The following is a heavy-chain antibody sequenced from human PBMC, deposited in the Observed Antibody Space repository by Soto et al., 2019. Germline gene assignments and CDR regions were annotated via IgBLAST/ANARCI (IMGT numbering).Heavy chain of an antibody. CDR3: ASLPTTVTSAFDI. Sequence: PSETLSLTCTVSGGSISSSSYYWGWMRQPPGKGLEWIGSIYYSGSTYYNPSLKSRVTISVDTSKNQFSLKLSSVTAADTAVYYCASLPTTVTSAFDIWGQGTMVTVSS. CDR1: GGSISSSSYY. CDR2: IYYSGST. D-gene: IGHD4-17*01. V-gene: IGHV4-39*01. J-gene: IGHJ3*02.